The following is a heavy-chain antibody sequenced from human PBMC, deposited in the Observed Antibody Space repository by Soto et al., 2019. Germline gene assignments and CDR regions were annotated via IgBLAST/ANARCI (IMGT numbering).Heavy chain of an antibody. D-gene: IGHD2-15*01. CDR3: ARDGPTSPVVVVAAATQTVTGNDY. V-gene: IGHV3-30-3*01. Sequence: QVQLVESGGGVVQPGRSLRLSCAASGFTFSIYAMHWVRQAPGKGLEWVAVISYDGSNKYYADSVKGRFTISRDNSKNTLYLQMKSLRAEDTAVYYCARDGPTSPVVVVAAATQTVTGNDYWGQGTLVTVSS. CDR2: ISYDGSNK. CDR1: GFTFSIYA. J-gene: IGHJ4*02.